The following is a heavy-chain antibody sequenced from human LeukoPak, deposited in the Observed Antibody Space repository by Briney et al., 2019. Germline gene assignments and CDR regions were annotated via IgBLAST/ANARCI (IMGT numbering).Heavy chain of an antibody. D-gene: IGHD5-18*01. CDR2: IYIDGIT. CDR1: GGSIRTDGSY. Sequence: PSETLSLTCTVSGGSIRTDGSYWAWIRQPPGKGLEWIGSIYIDGITHYNSSLQSRVTLSIDTSKNQFSLKLSSVTAADTAVYYCARTAMVREVDYWGQGTLVTVSS. V-gene: IGHV4-39*01. J-gene: IGHJ4*02. CDR3: ARTAMVREVDY.